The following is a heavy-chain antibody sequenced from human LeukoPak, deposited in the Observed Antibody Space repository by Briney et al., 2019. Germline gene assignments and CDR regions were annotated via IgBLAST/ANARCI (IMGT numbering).Heavy chain of an antibody. Sequence: PGGSLRLSCAPSSFSFRRHAMSWLRQAPGKGLGWVSAIGGGGGSTFYADSVKGRFTISRDNSKNPLYLQMDTLRAEDTDVYYCAKAPGSGMNGTDVWGQGTTVTVSS. V-gene: IGHV3-23*01. CDR2: IGGGGGST. D-gene: IGHD1-14*01. CDR3: AKAPGSGMNGTDV. CDR1: SFSFRRHA. J-gene: IGHJ6*02.